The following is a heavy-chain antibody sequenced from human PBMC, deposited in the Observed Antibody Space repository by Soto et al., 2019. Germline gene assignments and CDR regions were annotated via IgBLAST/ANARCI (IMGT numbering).Heavy chain of an antibody. Sequence: QVQLVQSGAEVKKPGSSVKVSCKASGGTFSSYAISWVRQAPGQGLEWMGGIIPSFGTANYAQKVQGRVTLTEDKYTSTAYMELSSLRAEDTAVYYCARITYDYVWGSYRHYFDYWGQGTLVTVSS. CDR2: IIPSFGTA. CDR1: GGTFSSYA. V-gene: IGHV1-69*06. D-gene: IGHD3-16*02. J-gene: IGHJ4*02. CDR3: ARITYDYVWGSYRHYFDY.